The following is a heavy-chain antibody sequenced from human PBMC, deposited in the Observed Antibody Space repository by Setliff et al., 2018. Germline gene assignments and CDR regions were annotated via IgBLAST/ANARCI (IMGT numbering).Heavy chain of an antibody. Sequence: GESLKISCRGSGYTFTNYWIAWVRQMPGKGLEWMGIINPGDSDTRYSPSFQGQVTISADKSTSTAYLHWGSLKASDTAIYYCGRRDFGSDYPLVSWGQGTLVTVSS. D-gene: IGHD6-25*01. CDR1: GYTFTNYW. CDR3: GRRDFGSDYPLVS. CDR2: INPGDSDT. V-gene: IGHV5-51*01. J-gene: IGHJ4*02.